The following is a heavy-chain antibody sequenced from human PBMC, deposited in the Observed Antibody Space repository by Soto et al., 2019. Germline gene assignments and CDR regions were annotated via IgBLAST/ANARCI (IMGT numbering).Heavy chain of an antibody. CDR1: GGDVSFGISS. V-gene: IGHV4-61*03. CDR3: SRYCNNSDCRHLYYFDY. Sequence: SXSLSLTCTFSGGDVSFGISSWSWFGQPPGEGVEWIGNLYFTGTTISNPSLNSLVTMSVNTYKDHYYLKYISVTAADTADYYFSRYCNNSDCRHLYYFDYWGLGTLVTVSS. J-gene: IGHJ4*02. CDR2: LYFTGTT. D-gene: IGHD2-8*01.